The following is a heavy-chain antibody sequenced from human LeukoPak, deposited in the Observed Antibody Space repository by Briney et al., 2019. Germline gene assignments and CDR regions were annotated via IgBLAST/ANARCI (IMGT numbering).Heavy chain of an antibody. CDR2: INHSGST. V-gene: IGHV4-34*01. D-gene: IGHD2-2*01. CDR1: GGSFSGYY. CDR3: ARGCGAIVVVPAAAIRHTNWYFDL. J-gene: IGHJ2*01. Sequence: SETLSLTCAVYGGSFSGYYWSWIRQPPGKGLEWIGEINHSGSTNYNPSLKSRVTISVDTSKNQFSLKLSSVTAADTAVYYCARGCGAIVVVPAAAIRHTNWYFDLWGRGTLVTVSS.